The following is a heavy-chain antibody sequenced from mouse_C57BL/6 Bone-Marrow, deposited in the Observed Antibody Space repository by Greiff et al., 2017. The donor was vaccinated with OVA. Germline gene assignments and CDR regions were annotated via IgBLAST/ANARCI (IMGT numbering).Heavy chain of an antibody. CDR3: ARGVYYYCSSY. CDR1: GYAFSSSW. V-gene: IGHV1-82*01. D-gene: IGHD1-1*01. Sequence: QVQLQQSGPELVKPGASVKISCKASGYAFSSSWMNWVKQRPGKGLEWIGRIYPGDGDTNYNGKFKGKATLTADKSSSTAYMQLSSLTSEDSAVYFCARGVYYYCSSYWGQGTTLTVSS. CDR2: IYPGDGDT. J-gene: IGHJ2*01.